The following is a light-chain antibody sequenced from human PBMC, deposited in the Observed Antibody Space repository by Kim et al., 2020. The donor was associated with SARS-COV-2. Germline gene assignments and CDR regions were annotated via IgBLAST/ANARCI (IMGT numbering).Light chain of an antibody. CDR2: KAS. Sequence: ASVVDTVSITCRASQSIYSYLALYQQKPGNVPKILIYKASTLESGVPSRFSGSESGTEFTLTISSLQPDDFATYYCQQFYTYPITFGQGTRLEIK. CDR1: QSIYSY. V-gene: IGKV1-5*03. CDR3: QQFYTYPIT. J-gene: IGKJ5*01.